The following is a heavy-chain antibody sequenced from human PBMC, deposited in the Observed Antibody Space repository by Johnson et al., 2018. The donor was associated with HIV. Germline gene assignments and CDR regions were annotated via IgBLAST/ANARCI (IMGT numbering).Heavy chain of an antibody. Sequence: VQLVESGGGLVQPGGSLRLSCAASGFTFSSYDMTWVRQAPGKGLEWVSGINWNGGNTGYVDSVKGRFTISRDNAKNSLYLQMNGLRAEDTAFYYCARRGGTGYSEPIDFWGQGTMVTVSS. J-gene: IGHJ3*01. CDR2: INWNGGNT. V-gene: IGHV3-20*04. CDR3: ARRGGTGYSEPIDF. D-gene: IGHD2-15*01. CDR1: GFTFSSYD.